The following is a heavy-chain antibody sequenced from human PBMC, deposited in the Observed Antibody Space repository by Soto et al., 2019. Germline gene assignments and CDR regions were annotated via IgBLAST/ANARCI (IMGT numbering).Heavy chain of an antibody. CDR1: GGSFSGYY. CDR3: GRNWNFVIYYYYMDV. Sequence: SETLSLTCAVYGGSFSGYYWSWIRQPPGKGLEWIGEINHSGSTNYNPSLKSRVTISVDTSKNQFSLKLSSVTAADTAVYYCGRNWNFVIYYYYMDVWGKGTTVTVSS. V-gene: IGHV4-34*01. D-gene: IGHD1-7*01. CDR2: INHSGST. J-gene: IGHJ6*03.